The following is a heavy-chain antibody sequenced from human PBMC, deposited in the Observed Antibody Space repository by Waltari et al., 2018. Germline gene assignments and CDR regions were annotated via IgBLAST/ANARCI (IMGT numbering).Heavy chain of an antibody. CDR3: ARGYGTAYYDS. CDR2: TYYRSKCYN. Sequence: VQLQESGPGLVRPSQTLSLTCAISGDSVSSNSAVWNWIRQSTSRGLEWMGRTYYRSKCYNDYALSGRNLISINPDTSNNQFSLQLNSVTPEDMAVYYCARGYGTAYYDSWGQGVLVTVSS. D-gene: IGHD3-9*01. J-gene: IGHJ5*01. V-gene: IGHV6-1*01. CDR1: GDSVSSNSAV.